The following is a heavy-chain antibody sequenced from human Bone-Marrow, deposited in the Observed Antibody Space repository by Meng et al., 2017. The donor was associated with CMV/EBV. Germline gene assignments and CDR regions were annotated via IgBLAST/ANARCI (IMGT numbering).Heavy chain of an antibody. Sequence: GGSLRLSCAASGFTFDDYAMHWVRQAPGKGLKWVSCISWNSGSIVYADSVKGRFTISRDNAKNSLYLQMNSLRAEDTALYYCAKGDKRWGAWGRYIDYWGQGTLVTVSS. V-gene: IGHV3-9*01. J-gene: IGHJ4*02. CDR1: GFTFDDYA. D-gene: IGHD7-27*01. CDR2: ISWNSGSI. CDR3: AKGDKRWGAWGRYIDY.